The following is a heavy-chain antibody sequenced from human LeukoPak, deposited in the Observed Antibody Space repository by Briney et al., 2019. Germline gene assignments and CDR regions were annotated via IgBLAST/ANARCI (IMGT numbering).Heavy chain of an antibody. CDR3: AIRVGNNWYVYYFDY. V-gene: IGHV4-39*07. Sequence: SETLSLTCAVSGGAISSSSYYWGWIRQPPGKGLEWIGSIYYSGSTYYNPSLRSRVTLSVDKSKNQFSLKLNSVSAADTAVYYCAIRVGNNWYVYYFDYWGQGTLVTVSS. CDR2: IYYSGST. CDR1: GGAISSSSYY. J-gene: IGHJ4*02. D-gene: IGHD1-1*01.